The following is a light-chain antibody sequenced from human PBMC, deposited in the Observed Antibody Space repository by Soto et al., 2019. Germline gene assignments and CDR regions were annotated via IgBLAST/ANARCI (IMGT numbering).Light chain of an antibody. CDR3: QQLNSYPIT. V-gene: IGKV1-9*01. CDR2: AAS. J-gene: IGKJ5*01. CDR1: QGISSY. Sequence: DIQLTQSPSFLSASVGDRVTITCRASQGISSYLAWYQQKPGKAPKLLIYAASTLQSGVPSRFSGGGSGTELTLTISSLQTGDFATYYCQQLNSYPITFGQGTRLEIK.